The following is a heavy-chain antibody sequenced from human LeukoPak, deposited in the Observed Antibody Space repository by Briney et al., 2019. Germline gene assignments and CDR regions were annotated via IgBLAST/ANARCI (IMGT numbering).Heavy chain of an antibody. Sequence: SVKVSCKASGGTFSSYTISWVRQAPGQGLEWMGRIIPILGIANYAQKFQGRVTFTADKSTSTAYMELSSLRSEDTAVYYCARDVDSPRGYWGQGTLVTVSS. D-gene: IGHD3-9*01. CDR2: IIPILGIA. CDR3: ARDVDSPRGY. CDR1: GGTFSSYT. V-gene: IGHV1-69*04. J-gene: IGHJ4*02.